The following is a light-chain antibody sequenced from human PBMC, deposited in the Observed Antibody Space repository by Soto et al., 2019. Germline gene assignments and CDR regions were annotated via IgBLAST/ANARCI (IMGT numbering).Light chain of an antibody. CDR1: QDLDKW. J-gene: IGKJ1*01. Sequence: ILMSQSPSSLSASVGDRVTITCRASQDLDKWLAWYQQKPGKAPNLLIYKSSTLREGVPSRFRGFGSGTKYILTISALQPVVLEIFYSQKSFFYGPFAKGTKV. CDR3: QKSFFYGP. CDR2: KSS. V-gene: IGKV1-5*03.